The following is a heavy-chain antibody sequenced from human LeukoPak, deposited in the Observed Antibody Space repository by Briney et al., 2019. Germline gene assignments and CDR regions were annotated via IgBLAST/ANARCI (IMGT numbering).Heavy chain of an antibody. CDR1: GYTFTSYG. CDR2: ISAYNGNT. CDR3: ARDIYSGSYFVDY. V-gene: IGHV1-18*01. Sequence: ASVKVSCKASGYTFTSYGISWVRQAPGQGLEWMGWISAYNGNTNYAQKLQGRVTMTTDTSTSTVYMELRSLRSDDTAVYYCARDIYSGSYFVDYWGQGTLVTVSS. J-gene: IGHJ4*02. D-gene: IGHD1-26*01.